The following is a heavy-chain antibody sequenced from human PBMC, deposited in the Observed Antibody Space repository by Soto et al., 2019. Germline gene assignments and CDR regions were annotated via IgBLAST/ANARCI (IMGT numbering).Heavy chain of an antibody. V-gene: IGHV2-5*02. J-gene: IGHJ4*02. Sequence: QITLKESGPTLVKPTQTLTLTCTFSGFSLSTSGVGVGWIRQPPGKALEWLAVIYWDDYKHYSPSLKSRLTITKDTSKNQVVLTMTNMDPVDTATYYGANKGYGDYPLDYWGQGTLLTVSS. CDR3: ANKGYGDYPLDY. D-gene: IGHD4-17*01. CDR1: GFSLSTSGVG. CDR2: IYWDDYK.